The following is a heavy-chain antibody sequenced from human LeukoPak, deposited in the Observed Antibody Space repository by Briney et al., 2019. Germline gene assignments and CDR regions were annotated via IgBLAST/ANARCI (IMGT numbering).Heavy chain of an antibody. V-gene: IGHV1-8*01. J-gene: IGHJ6*02. CDR3: ARGGTSYYGMDV. CDR2: MNPNSGNT. D-gene: IGHD2-2*01. CDR1: GYTFTSYD. Sequence: ASVKVSCKASGYTFTSYDINWVRQATGQGLEWMGWMNPNSGNTGYAQKFQGRVTMTRNTSISTAYMELSSLRSEDTAVYYCARGGTSYYGMDVWGQGTTVTVSS.